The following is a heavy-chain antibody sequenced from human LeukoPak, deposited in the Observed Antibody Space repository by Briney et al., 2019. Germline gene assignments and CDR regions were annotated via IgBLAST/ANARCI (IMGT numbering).Heavy chain of an antibody. Sequence: GESLKISCQGSGYSFTNYWIGWVRQMPGKGLEWMGIIYPDDSDTRYSPSFQGQVTISADKSISTAYLQWSSLKASDTAMYYCARRQGCSSTSCYNQEVWFDPWGQGTLVTVSS. CDR3: ARRQGCSSTSCYNQEVWFDP. D-gene: IGHD2-2*02. J-gene: IGHJ5*02. CDR1: GYSFTNYW. CDR2: IYPDDSDT. V-gene: IGHV5-51*01.